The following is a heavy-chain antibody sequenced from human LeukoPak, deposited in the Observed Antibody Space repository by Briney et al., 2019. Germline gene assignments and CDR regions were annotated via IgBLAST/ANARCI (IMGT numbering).Heavy chain of an antibody. CDR2: IYYSGST. CDR3: ARAPDGDFYMDV. D-gene: IGHD4-17*01. J-gene: IGHJ6*03. V-gene: IGHV4-59*01. CDR1: GGSISSYY. Sequence: SETLPLTCTVSGGSISSYYWSWIRQPPGKGLEWIGYIYYSGSTNYNPSLQSRVTISVDTSKNQFSLKLSSVTAADTAVYYCARAPDGDFYMDVWGKGTTVTVSS.